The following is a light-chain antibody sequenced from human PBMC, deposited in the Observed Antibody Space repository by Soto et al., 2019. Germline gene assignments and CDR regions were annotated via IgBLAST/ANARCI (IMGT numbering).Light chain of an antibody. Sequence: EFVLTQSPGTLSLSPGERSXXSCRASQTFSSSYLAWYQQKPGQAPWLLIYGASSRATGIPDRFSGSGSGTDFTLTISRLEPEDFAVYSCQQYGSSPTTFGQGTRLEIK. J-gene: IGKJ5*01. V-gene: IGKV3-20*01. CDR3: QQYGSSPTT. CDR1: QTFSSSY. CDR2: GAS.